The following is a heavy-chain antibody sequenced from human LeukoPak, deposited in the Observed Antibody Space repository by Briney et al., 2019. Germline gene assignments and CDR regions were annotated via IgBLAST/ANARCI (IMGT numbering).Heavy chain of an antibody. V-gene: IGHV1-69*06. CDR3: ARKWEYCSGGSCYKLFDY. CDR2: IIPIFGTA. J-gene: IGHJ4*02. D-gene: IGHD2-15*01. Sequence: ASVKVSCKASGGTFSSYAISWVRQAPGQGLEWMGGIIPIFGTANYAQKFQGRVTITADKSTSTAYMELSSLRSEDTAVYYCARKWEYCSGGSCYKLFDYWGQGTLVTVSS. CDR1: GGTFSSYA.